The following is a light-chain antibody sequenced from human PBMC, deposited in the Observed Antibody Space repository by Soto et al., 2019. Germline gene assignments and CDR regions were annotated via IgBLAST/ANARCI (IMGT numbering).Light chain of an antibody. CDR3: NSYTSNNTPV. Sequence: QSALTQPASVSGSPGQAITISCSGTSSDVGAFNYVSWYQQHPGKAPKLMIYDVSNRPSGVSNRFSGSKSGNTASLTISGLRAEDEADYYCNSYTSNNTPVFGTGTKLTVL. J-gene: IGLJ1*01. V-gene: IGLV2-14*03. CDR1: SSDVGAFNY. CDR2: DVS.